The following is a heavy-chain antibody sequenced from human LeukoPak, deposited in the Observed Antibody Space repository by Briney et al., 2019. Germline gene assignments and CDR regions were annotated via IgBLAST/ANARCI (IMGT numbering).Heavy chain of an antibody. D-gene: IGHD1-14*01. V-gene: IGHV1-69*05. CDR1: GGTFSSYA. Sequence: ASVKVSCKASGGTFSSYAISWVRQAPGQGLEWMGGIIPIFGTANYAQKFQGRVTITRDMSTSTAYMELSSLRSEDTAVYYCAARTRDAFDIWGQGTMVTVSS. CDR2: IIPIFGTA. J-gene: IGHJ3*02. CDR3: AARTRDAFDI.